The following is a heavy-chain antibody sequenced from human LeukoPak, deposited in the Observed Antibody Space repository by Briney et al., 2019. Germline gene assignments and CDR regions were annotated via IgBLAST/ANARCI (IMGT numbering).Heavy chain of an antibody. CDR1: GFTFSSYA. D-gene: IGHD2-15*01. J-gene: IGHJ4*02. V-gene: IGHV3-23*01. CDR3: AKQGCSGGSCYFDY. Sequence: GGSLTLSCAASGFTFSSYAMSWVRQAPGKGLEWVSAISGRGGSTYYADSVKGRFTISRDNSKNTLYLQMNSLRAEDTAVYYCAKQGCSGGSCYFDYWGQGTLVTVSS. CDR2: ISGRGGST.